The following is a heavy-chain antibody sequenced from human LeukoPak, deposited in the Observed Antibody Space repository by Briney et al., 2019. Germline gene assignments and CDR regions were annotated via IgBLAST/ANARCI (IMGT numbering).Heavy chain of an antibody. D-gene: IGHD6-6*01. CDR3: ARLAAHPWGYFDY. CDR1: GDSISSNHYY. CDR2: IFYTGST. J-gene: IGHJ4*02. V-gene: IGHV4-39*01. Sequence: SETLSLTCTVSGDSISSNHYYWGWIRQPPGKGLEWIGTIFYTGSTNYNPSLKSRVTISVDTSNNQFSLKLTSVTAADTAVYYCARLAAHPWGYFDYWGQGTLVTVSS.